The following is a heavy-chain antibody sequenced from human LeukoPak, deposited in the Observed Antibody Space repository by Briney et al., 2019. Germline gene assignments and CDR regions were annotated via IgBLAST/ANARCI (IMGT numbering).Heavy chain of an antibody. J-gene: IGHJ4*02. CDR2: IYRSGIT. V-gene: IGHV4-61*02. Sequence: KSSETLSLTCTVSGGSLSSSGHSWTWIRQPAGKGLEWIGRIYRSGITNYNPSLKSRVSISIDTSRNQFSLRLSSVTVADTAVYYCAREVEYWGQGTLVTVSS. CDR1: GGSLSSSGHS. CDR3: AREVEY.